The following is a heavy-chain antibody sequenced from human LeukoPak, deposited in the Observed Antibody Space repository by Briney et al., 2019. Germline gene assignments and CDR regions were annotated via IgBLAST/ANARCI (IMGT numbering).Heavy chain of an antibody. J-gene: IGHJ4*02. CDR3: ARRAVTTMTRRAFDY. Sequence: SVKVSCKASGGTFSSYAISWVRQAPGQGLEWMGGIIPIFGTANYAQKFQGRVTITTDESTSTAYMELSSLRSEDTAVYYCARRAVTTMTRRAFDYWGQGTLVTVSS. CDR1: GGTFSSYA. CDR2: IIPIFGTA. V-gene: IGHV1-69*05. D-gene: IGHD3-22*01.